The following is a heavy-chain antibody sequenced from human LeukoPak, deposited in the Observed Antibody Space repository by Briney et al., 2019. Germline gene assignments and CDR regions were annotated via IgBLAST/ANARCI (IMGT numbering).Heavy chain of an antibody. CDR1: GFTFNSYG. Sequence: GGSLRLSCSASGFTFNSYGMHWVRQAPGKGLEWVAIISYDGNNEDYAESVKGRFTISRDNSKNTLYLQMNSLRAEDTAVYYCAKDHSILWFGDHYFDYWGQGTLVTVSS. D-gene: IGHD3-10*01. J-gene: IGHJ4*02. CDR3: AKDHSILWFGDHYFDY. V-gene: IGHV3-30*18. CDR2: ISYDGNNE.